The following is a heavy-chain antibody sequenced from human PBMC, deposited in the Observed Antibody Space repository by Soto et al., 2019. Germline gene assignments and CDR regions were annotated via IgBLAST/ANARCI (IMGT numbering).Heavy chain of an antibody. Sequence: EVQLLESGGGLVQPGGALRLSCAASGFTFSSYAMSWVRQAPGKGLEWVSAISGSGGSTYYADSVKSRFTISRDNSKNTLYLQMNSLRAEDTAVYYCAKDRRGGSYGWFDPWGQGTLVTVSS. CDR2: ISGSGGST. CDR3: AKDRRGGSYGWFDP. CDR1: GFTFSSYA. D-gene: IGHD1-26*01. V-gene: IGHV3-23*01. J-gene: IGHJ5*02.